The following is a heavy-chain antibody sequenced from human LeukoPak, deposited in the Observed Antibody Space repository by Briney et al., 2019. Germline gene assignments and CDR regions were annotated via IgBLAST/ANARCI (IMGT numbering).Heavy chain of an antibody. CDR1: GGSISTYY. CDR3: ARDSERGYYYGMDV. V-gene: IGHV4-59*01. J-gene: IGHJ6*04. Sequence: SETLSLTCTVSGGSISTYYWSWIRQPPGKGLEWIGYICHSRSTNYNPSLKSRVTMSVDTSKNQFSLRLSSVTAADTAVYYCARDSERGYYYGMDVWGKGTAVTVSS. CDR2: ICHSRST. D-gene: IGHD3-16*01.